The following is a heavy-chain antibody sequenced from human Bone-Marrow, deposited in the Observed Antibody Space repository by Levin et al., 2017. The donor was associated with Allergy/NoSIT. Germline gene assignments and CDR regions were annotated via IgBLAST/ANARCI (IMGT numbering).Heavy chain of an antibody. CDR1: GGSISSSSYY. V-gene: IGHV4-39*02. CDR2: IYYSGTT. J-gene: IGHJ5*01. Sequence: GSLRLSCTVSGGSISSSSYYWGWIRQPPGKGLEWIGSIYYSGTTYYNPSLKSRVTISVDMSKNQFSLKRTSVTAADTAVYYCAREDWFDPWGQGTLVTVSS. CDR3: AREDWFDP.